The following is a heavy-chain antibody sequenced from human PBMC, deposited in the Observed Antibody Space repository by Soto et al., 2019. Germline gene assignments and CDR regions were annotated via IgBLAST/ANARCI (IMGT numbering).Heavy chain of an antibody. CDR2: ISAYNGNT. CDR3: ARDIVVRGTNNWFDP. V-gene: IGHV1-18*04. J-gene: IGHJ5*02. D-gene: IGHD3-10*01. CDR1: GYTFTSYG. Sequence: ASVKVSCKASGYTFTSYGISWVRQAPGQGLEWMGWISAYNGNTNYAQKLQGRVTMTTDTSTSTAYMELRSLRSDDTAVYYCARDIVVRGTNNWFDPWGQGTLVTVSS.